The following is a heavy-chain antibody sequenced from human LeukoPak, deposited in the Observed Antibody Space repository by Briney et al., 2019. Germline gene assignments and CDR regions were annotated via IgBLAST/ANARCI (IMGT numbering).Heavy chain of an antibody. CDR3: TRDRVEGYCSTTSCYLH. Sequence: PGGSLRLSCAASGFTFSTYNMNWVRQAPGKGLEWVSFISSDSYTICYADSVKGRFTISRDNAKNSLYLQMNSLRAEDTAVYYCTRDRVEGYCSTTSCYLHWGQGTLVTVSS. CDR1: GFTFSTYN. D-gene: IGHD2-2*01. J-gene: IGHJ4*02. V-gene: IGHV3-48*01. CDR2: ISSDSYTI.